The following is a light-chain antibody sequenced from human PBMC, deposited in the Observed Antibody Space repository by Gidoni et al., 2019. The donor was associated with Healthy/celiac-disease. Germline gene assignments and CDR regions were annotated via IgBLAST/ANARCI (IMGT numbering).Light chain of an antibody. CDR1: KSGSKR. V-gene: IGLV3-21*02. Sequence: SSLLTPPPQVSVAPGQTARFTRGGNKSGSKRGHWYRQKPGQAPVLVVYDDSDRPSGIPERFSGSNSGNTATLTISGGEAGDEDDYYCQVWDSSSDHWVFGGGTKLTVL. CDR2: DDS. CDR3: QVWDSSSDHWV. J-gene: IGLJ3*02.